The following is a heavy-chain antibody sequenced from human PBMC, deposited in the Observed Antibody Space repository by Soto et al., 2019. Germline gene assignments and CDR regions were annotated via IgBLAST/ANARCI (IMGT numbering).Heavy chain of an antibody. CDR1: GGSFSGYY. J-gene: IGHJ6*02. CDR3: ARVVDIVATTSPRYGMDV. CDR2: INHSGST. V-gene: IGHV4-34*01. D-gene: IGHD5-12*01. Sequence: SETLSLTCAVYGGSFSGYYWSWIRQPPGKGLEWIGEINHSGSTNYNPSLKSRVTISVDTSKNQFSLKLSSVTAADTAVYYCARVVDIVATTSPRYGMDVWGQGTTVTVSS.